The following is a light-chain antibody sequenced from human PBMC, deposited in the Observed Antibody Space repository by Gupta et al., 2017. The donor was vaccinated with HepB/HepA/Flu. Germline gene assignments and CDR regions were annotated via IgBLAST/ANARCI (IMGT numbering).Light chain of an antibody. V-gene: IGKV1-33*01. CDR1: QDISNY. J-gene: IGKJ4*01. CDR3: QQYDDFSVT. CDR2: DAS. Sequence: DIQMTQSPSSLSASVGDRVTITCQASQDISNYLNWYQQKPGKAPKPLIYDASNLETGVASRFSGSGSGTDFTFTISSLQPEDIATYYCQQYDDFSVTFGGGTKVEIK.